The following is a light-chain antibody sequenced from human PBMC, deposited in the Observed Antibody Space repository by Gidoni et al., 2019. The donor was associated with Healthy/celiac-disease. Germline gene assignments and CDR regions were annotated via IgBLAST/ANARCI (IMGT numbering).Light chain of an antibody. CDR3: AAWDDSLNGWV. CDR2: SNN. Sequence: QSVLTQPPSASGTPGQRVTISCSGISSNIGSNTVNWYQQHPGTAPKLLIYSNNQRPSGVPDRFSGSKSGTSASLAISGLQAEDEADYYCAAWDDSLNGWVFGGGTKLTVL. J-gene: IGLJ3*02. CDR1: SSNIGSNT. V-gene: IGLV1-44*01.